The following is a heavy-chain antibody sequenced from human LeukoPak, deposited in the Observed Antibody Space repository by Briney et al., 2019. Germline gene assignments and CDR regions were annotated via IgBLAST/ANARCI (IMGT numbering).Heavy chain of an antibody. CDR2: ISGSGITT. V-gene: IGHV3-23*01. D-gene: IGHD6-13*01. Sequence: GGSLRLSCAVSGFIFSNYAMNWVRQAPGKGLEWVSGISGSGITTDYADSVKGRFTISRDNSKSTLYLQMNSLRAEDTALYYCAKDLLRAAAGTHWGQGTLVTVSS. J-gene: IGHJ4*02. CDR3: AKDLLRAAAGTH. CDR1: GFIFSNYA.